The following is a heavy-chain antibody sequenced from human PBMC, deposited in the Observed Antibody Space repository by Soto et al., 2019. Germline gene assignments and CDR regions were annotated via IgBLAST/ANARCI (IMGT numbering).Heavy chain of an antibody. CDR3: ARRQKMSSSSRYDYYCYGMDV. D-gene: IGHD6-13*01. V-gene: IGHV1-69*01. CDR1: GGTFRSYA. Sequence: QVQLVQSGAEVKKPGSSVKVSCKASGGTFRSYAISWVRQAPGQGLEWMGGIIPIFGTPNYAQKFQGRVTITADESTSTAYVELSSLRSEDTAVYYCARRQKMSSSSRYDYYCYGMDVWGQGTTVSVSS. CDR2: IIPIFGTP. J-gene: IGHJ6*02.